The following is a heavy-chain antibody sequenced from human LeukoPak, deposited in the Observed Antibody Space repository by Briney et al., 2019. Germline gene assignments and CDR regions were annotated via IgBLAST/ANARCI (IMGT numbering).Heavy chain of an antibody. CDR3: GKDISAGGMDV. J-gene: IGHJ6*02. CDR2: IGWNSART. V-gene: IGHV3-9*01. Sequence: GGSLRLSCAASGFTFSSHWMSWVRQAPGKGLEWVSGIGWNSARTGYADSVRGRFTISRDNAKNSLYLQMNSLRAEDTALYYCGKDISAGGMDVWGQGTTVTVSS. D-gene: IGHD3-10*01. CDR1: GFTFSSHW.